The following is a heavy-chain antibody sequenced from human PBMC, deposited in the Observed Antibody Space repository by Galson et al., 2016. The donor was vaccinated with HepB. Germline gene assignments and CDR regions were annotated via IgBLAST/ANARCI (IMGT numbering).Heavy chain of an antibody. J-gene: IGHJ4*02. V-gene: IGHV5-51*01. CDR3: ARRLRVDAPGPTGYYFDY. D-gene: IGHD6-13*01. CDR1: GSSFTTSW. Sequence: QSGAEVKKPGESLKISCKASGSSFTTSWIGWVRQTPGKGLEWMGIIYAGDSDTRYSPSFQGQVTISVDKSISTAYLHWSSLKASDIAIYYCARRLRVDAPGPTGYYFDYWGQGTLVTVSS. CDR2: IYAGDSDT.